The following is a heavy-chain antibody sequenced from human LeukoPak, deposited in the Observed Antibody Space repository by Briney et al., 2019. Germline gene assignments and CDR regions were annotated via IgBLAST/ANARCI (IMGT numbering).Heavy chain of an antibody. CDR3: AKDATASPYFHWFDN. J-gene: IGHJ4*02. CDR2: ISSGDRT. D-gene: IGHD3-9*01. Sequence: GGSLRLSCATSGFTFSDFSMNWVRQAPGKGLEWVAGISSGDRTFHAESVKGRFTISRDKSKDTLYLQMNSLRAEDTAVYYCAKDATASPYFHWFDNWGQGTQVIVSS. V-gene: IGHV3-23*01. CDR1: GFTFSDFS.